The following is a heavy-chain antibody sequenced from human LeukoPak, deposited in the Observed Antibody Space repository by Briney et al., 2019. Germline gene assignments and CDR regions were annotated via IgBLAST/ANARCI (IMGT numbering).Heavy chain of an antibody. CDR3: ARPRTGCTSTSWYLLF. CDR2: VYPADSET. J-gene: IGHJ1*01. V-gene: IGHV5-51*01. CDR1: GSTYTSVG. D-gene: IGHD2-2*01. Sequence: KSGESLKISCRVSGSTYTSVGICWVRQMPGKGLGWMGVVYPADSETTYSPSFQGQVTISADKSISTAYLQWSSLKASDSAMYYCARPRTGCTSTSWYLLFWCQGHLVTVSS.